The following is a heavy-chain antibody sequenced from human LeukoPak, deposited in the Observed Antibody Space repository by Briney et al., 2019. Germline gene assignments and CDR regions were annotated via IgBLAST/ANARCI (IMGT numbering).Heavy chain of an antibody. D-gene: IGHD3-10*01. V-gene: IGHV4-31*03. CDR1: GGSISSGGYY. CDR2: IYYSGST. Sequence: SQTPSLTCTVSGGSISSGGYYWSWIRQHPGKGLEWIGYIYYSGSTYYNPSLKSRVTISVDTSKNQFSLKLSSVTAADTAVYYCARYYYGSGSCGMDVWGQGTTVTVSS. CDR3: ARYYYGSGSCGMDV. J-gene: IGHJ6*02.